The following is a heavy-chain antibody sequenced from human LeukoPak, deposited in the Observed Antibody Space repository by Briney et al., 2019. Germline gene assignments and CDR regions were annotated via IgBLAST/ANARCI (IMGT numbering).Heavy chain of an antibody. CDR1: GYTFTSYG. CDR2: ISAYNGNT. J-gene: IGHJ4*02. Sequence: GASVKVSCKASGYTFTSYGISWVRQAPGQGLEWMGWISAYNGNTNYAQKLQGRVTMTTDTSTSTAYMELRSLRSDDTAVYYCAREVYHGSGSPRLDYWGQGTLVTVSS. D-gene: IGHD3-10*01. V-gene: IGHV1-18*01. CDR3: AREVYHGSGSPRLDY.